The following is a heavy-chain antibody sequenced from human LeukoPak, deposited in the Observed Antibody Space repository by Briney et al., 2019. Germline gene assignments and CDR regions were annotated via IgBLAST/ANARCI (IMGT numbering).Heavy chain of an antibody. CDR3: ARDPGSTQTLHDAFDI. Sequence: GGSLRLSCAASRFTFSTYSMNWVRQAPGKGLEWVSFISTSSSYIYYADSVKGRFTISRDNARNSVYLQMNSLRAEDTAVYYCARDPGSTQTLHDAFDIWGQGTMATVSS. V-gene: IGHV3-21*01. CDR2: ISTSSSYI. J-gene: IGHJ3*02. CDR1: RFTFSTYS. D-gene: IGHD1-26*01.